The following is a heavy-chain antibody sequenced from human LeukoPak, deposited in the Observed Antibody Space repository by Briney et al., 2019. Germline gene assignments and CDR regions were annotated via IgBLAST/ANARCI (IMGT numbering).Heavy chain of an antibody. V-gene: IGHV3-23*01. CDR1: GFTFTSYS. D-gene: IGHD1-26*01. CDR3: AKGGKWDVTPFDY. Sequence: GGSLRLSCAASGFTFTSYSMNWVRQAPGKGLEWVSTISGGGGSTYYADSVKGRFTISRDNSKNTLYLQVNSLRAEDTAVYYCAKGGKWDVTPFDYWGQGTLAPSPQ. CDR2: ISGGGGST. J-gene: IGHJ4*02.